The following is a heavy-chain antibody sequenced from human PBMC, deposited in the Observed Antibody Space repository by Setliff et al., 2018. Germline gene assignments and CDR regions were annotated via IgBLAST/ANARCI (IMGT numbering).Heavy chain of an antibody. D-gene: IGHD3-9*01. CDR3: ARDGGELRSDILTGYQAYYYYYGMDV. CDR1: GGSISSGSYY. V-gene: IGHV4-61*02. J-gene: IGHJ6*02. CDR2: IYTSGST. Sequence: SETLSLTCTVSGGSISSGSYYWSWIRQPAGKGLEWIGRIYTSGSTNYNPPLKSRVTISVDTSKNQFSLKLSSVTAADTAVYYCARDGGELRSDILTGYQAYYYYYGMDVWGQGTTVTVSS.